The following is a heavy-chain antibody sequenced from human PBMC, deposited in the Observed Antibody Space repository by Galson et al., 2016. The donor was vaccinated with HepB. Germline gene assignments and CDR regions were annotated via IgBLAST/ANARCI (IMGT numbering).Heavy chain of an antibody. D-gene: IGHD2-15*01. V-gene: IGHV4-38-2*01. Sequence: SETLSLTCAVSGYSISNGYFWGWIRQPPGKGLEWIGSMYHSGATFYNPSLESRVTISLGTSKIQFSLKLRSVTAADTAVYYCATHGLYGSSYFDYWGQGTLVTVSS. J-gene: IGHJ4*02. CDR2: MYHSGAT. CDR3: ATHGLYGSSYFDY. CDR1: GYSISNGYF.